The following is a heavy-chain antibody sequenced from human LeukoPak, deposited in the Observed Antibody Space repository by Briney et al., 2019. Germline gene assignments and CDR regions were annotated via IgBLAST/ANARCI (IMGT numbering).Heavy chain of an antibody. D-gene: IGHD6-13*01. CDR3: ARPIAAAGIYYFDY. Sequence: ASVTVSFTASGYTFSIYGISWVRQAPGQGLEWIGGTSVYSGNTNYAQKVQGRVTMTTDTPTSTAYMELRSLRSDATAVYYCARPIAAAGIYYFDYWGQGTLVTVSS. V-gene: IGHV1-18*01. J-gene: IGHJ4*02. CDR1: GYTFSIYG. CDR2: TSVYSGNT.